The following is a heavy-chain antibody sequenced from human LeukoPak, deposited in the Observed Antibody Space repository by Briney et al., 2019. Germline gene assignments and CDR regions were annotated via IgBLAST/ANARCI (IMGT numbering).Heavy chain of an antibody. V-gene: IGHV3-30*04. J-gene: IGHJ4*02. CDR3: ARDHDLEMIARRGFDF. CDR1: GYTFSSYA. Sequence: PGGSLRLSCTASGYTFSSYAMQWVRQAPGKGLEWVAVISHEGRNKYYADPVKGRFSISRDNSKNTLSLQMSSLRAEDTAIYYCARDHDLEMIARRGFDFWGQGTLVTVSS. CDR2: ISHEGRNK. D-gene: IGHD5-24*01.